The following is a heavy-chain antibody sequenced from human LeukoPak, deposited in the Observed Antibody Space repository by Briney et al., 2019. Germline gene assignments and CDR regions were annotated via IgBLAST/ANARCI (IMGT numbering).Heavy chain of an antibody. CDR1: GFTFTSYW. V-gene: IGHV3-7*01. D-gene: IGHD5-18*01. CDR2: IRQDGGAT. J-gene: IGHJ4*02. Sequence: GGSLRLSCAASGFTFTSYWMTWVRQAPGKGLEWLADIRQDGGATYVKGRFTISRDNAEKSLFLQMNSLRAEDTAVYYCATSKDTAGGPYWGQGTLVTVSS. CDR3: ATSKDTAGGPY.